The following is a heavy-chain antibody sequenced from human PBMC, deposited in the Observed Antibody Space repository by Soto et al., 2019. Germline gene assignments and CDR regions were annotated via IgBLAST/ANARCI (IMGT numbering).Heavy chain of an antibody. Sequence: PSEALSLTCTVSGGSIFNGGHYWPWIRQNPGKGLEWIGKIFFSGNTHYNPALKSRLTFSVDTTKNQFSLKLTSVTAEDTAIYYCARDNYAARLVIWGPGTLVTVSS. CDR3: ARDNYAARLVI. CDR2: IFFSGNT. J-gene: IGHJ4*02. D-gene: IGHD1-7*01. CDR1: GGSIFNGGHY. V-gene: IGHV4-31*03.